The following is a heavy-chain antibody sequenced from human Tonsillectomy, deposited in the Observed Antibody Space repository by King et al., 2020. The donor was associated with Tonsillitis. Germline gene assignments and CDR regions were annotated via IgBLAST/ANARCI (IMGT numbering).Heavy chain of an antibody. CDR1: GFTFSSYE. V-gene: IGHV3-48*03. J-gene: IGHJ3*02. D-gene: IGHD6-19*01. Sequence: EVQLVESGGGLVHPGGSLRLSCAASGFTFSSYEMNWVRQAPGKGLEWVSYISSSGSTIYYADSVKGRFTISRDNAKNSLYLQMNSLRAEDTAVYYCAREDSCWYGMGAFDIWGQGTMVTVSS. CDR3: AREDSCWYGMGAFDI. CDR2: ISSSGSTI.